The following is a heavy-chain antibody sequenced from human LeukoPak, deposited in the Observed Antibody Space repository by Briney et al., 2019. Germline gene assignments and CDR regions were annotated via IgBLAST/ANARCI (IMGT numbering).Heavy chain of an antibody. CDR2: INPYSGDT. CDR1: GYTFTGYY. Sequence: GASVKVSCKVSGYTFTGYYIHWVRQAPGQGLEWMGWINPYSGDTNFAQKFQGRVTVTRDTSISTAYMELSRLKSDDTAVYYCARLVHSGVGEDDYWGQGTLVTVSS. V-gene: IGHV1-2*02. D-gene: IGHD3-16*01. J-gene: IGHJ4*02. CDR3: ARLVHSGVGEDDY.